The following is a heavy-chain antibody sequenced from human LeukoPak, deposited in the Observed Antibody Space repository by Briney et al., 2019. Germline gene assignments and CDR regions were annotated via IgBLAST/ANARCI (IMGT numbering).Heavy chain of an antibody. CDR1: GFTVSSNY. V-gene: IGHV3-53*01. J-gene: IGHJ6*03. Sequence: PGGSLRLSCAASGFTVSSNYMSWVRQAPGKGLEWVSVIYSGGSTYYADSVKGRFTISRDNSKNTLYLQMNSLRAEDTAVYYCAKAGTYNWNYAPYYYYHYMDVWGKGTTVTVSS. D-gene: IGHD1-7*01. CDR2: IYSGGST. CDR3: AKAGTYNWNYAPYYYYHYMDV.